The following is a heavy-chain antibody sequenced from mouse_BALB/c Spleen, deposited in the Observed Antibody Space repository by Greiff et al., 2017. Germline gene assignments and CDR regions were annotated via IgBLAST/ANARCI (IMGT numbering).Heavy chain of an antibody. CDR1: GYTFSSYW. Sequence: VQLQQSGAELMKPGASVKISCKATGYTFSSYWIEWVKQRPGHGLEWIGEILPGSGSTNYNEKFKGKATFTADTSSNTAYMQLSSLTSEDSAVYYCSYGSWFAYWGQGTLVTVSA. CDR2: ILPGSGST. D-gene: IGHD1-2*01. CDR3: SYGSWFAY. J-gene: IGHJ3*01. V-gene: IGHV1-9*01.